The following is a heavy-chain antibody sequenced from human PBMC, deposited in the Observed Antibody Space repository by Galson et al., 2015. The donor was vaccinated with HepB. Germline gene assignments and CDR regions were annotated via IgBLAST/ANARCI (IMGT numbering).Heavy chain of an antibody. CDR1: GFAFNSYS. V-gene: IGHV3-33*08. CDR3: VRGCGDYDLHYYYGLDV. J-gene: IGHJ6*02. Sequence: SLRLSCAASGFAFNSYSMNWVRQAPGKGLEWVALIWYDGSNKYYADSVKGRFTISRDNSRNTLYLQMNRLRAEDTAVYYCVRGCGDYDLHYYYGLDVWGQGTTVAVSS. CDR2: IWYDGSNK. D-gene: IGHD4-17*01.